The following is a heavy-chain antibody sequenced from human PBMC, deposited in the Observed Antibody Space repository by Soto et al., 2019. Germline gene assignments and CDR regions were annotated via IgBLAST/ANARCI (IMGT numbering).Heavy chain of an antibody. CDR1: GFTFSHYE. D-gene: IGHD6-25*01. J-gene: IGHJ4*02. CDR2: ISGGSSTI. CDR3: ARMLDIAAPSRTEAY. V-gene: IGHV3-48*03. Sequence: PGGSLRLSCTASGFTFSHYEMNWVRQAPGKGLEWVSYISGGSSTIYYADSVKGRFTISRDNAKNSLYLQMNGLRAEDTAVYYCARMLDIAAPSRTEAYWGQGTLVTVSS.